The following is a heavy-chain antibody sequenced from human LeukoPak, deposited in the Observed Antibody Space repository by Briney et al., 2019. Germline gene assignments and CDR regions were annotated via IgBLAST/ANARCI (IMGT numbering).Heavy chain of an antibody. D-gene: IGHD3-22*01. V-gene: IGHV3-23*01. CDR1: GFTLGNYW. CDR3: AKARSGGYYD. CDR2: ISDNGLST. Sequence: GGSLRLSCAASGFTLGNYWMHCVRQAPGKGLEWVSAISDNGLSTYYADSVKGRFTISRDNSKNTLSLQMNSLRAEDTAVYYCAKARSGGYYDWGQGTLVTVSS. J-gene: IGHJ4*02.